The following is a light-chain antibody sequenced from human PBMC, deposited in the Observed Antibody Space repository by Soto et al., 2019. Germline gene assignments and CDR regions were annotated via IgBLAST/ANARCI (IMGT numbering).Light chain of an antibody. CDR2: DND. V-gene: IGLV1-51*01. CDR3: GAWDGSLSAVV. Sequence: QSVLTQPPSVSVAPGQKVTISCSGSRSNIGNNYVSWYQQLPGTAPKLLIYDNDKRPSGIPDRFSGSKSGPSATLDITGLQTGDEADYYCGAWDGSLSAVVFGGGTKVTVL. J-gene: IGLJ2*01. CDR1: RSNIGNNY.